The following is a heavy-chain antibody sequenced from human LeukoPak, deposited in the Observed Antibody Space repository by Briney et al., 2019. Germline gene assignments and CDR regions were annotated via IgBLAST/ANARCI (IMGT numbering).Heavy chain of an antibody. J-gene: IGHJ5*02. V-gene: IGHV1-2*02. CDR3: ARDRTVPRIVVVPAGSYNWFDP. CDR2: INPNSGGT. Sequence: ASVKVSCKASGYTFTGYYMHWVRQAPGQGLEWMGWINPNSGGTNYAQKFQGRVTMTRDTSISTAYMELSRLRSDDTAVYYCARDRTVPRIVVVPAGSYNWFDPWGQGTLVTVSS. D-gene: IGHD2-2*01. CDR1: GYTFTGYY.